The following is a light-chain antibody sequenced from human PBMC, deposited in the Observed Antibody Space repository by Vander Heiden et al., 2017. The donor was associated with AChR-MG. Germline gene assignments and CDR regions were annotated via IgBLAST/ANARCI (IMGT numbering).Light chain of an antibody. CDR3: MQDLQTQT. CDR1: QSLLHSNGYNY. J-gene: IGKJ4*01. Sequence: DIVMTQSPLSLPVTPGEPASISCRSSQSLLHSNGYNYLDWYLQKPGQSPQLLIYLGSNRASGVPDRFSGSGSGTDFTLKISRVEAKDVGVYYCMQDLQTQTFGGGTKVEIK. V-gene: IGKV2-28*01. CDR2: LGS.